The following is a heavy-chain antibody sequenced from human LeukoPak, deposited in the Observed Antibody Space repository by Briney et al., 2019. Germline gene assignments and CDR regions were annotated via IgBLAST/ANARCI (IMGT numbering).Heavy chain of an antibody. V-gene: IGHV4-61*02. CDR2: IYTSGST. CDR1: GGSISSGSYY. J-gene: IGHJ1*01. CDR3: AREEYCSSTSCYVPFQH. Sequence: SQTLSLTCTVAGGSISSGSYYWSWIRQPAGKGLEWIGRIYTSGSTNYNPSLKSRVTISVDTSKNQFSLKLSSVTAADTAVYYCAREEYCSSTSCYVPFQHWGQGTLVTVSS. D-gene: IGHD2-2*01.